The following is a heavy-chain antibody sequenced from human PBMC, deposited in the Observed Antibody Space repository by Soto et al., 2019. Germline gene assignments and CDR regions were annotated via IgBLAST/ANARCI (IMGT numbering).Heavy chain of an antibody. CDR2: IDRDGTDT. CDR1: GFTFNSYW. CDR3: AGATTTVTTRPTLGY. J-gene: IGHJ4*02. Sequence: EVQLVESGGGLVQPGGSLRLSCAASGFTFNSYWMHWVRQAPGKGLVWVSRIDRDGTDTNYADSVKGRFTISRDNAKNQLFLQMNSLTAEDTAVYYCAGATTTVTTRPTLGYWGRGTLVTVSS. V-gene: IGHV3-74*01. D-gene: IGHD4-17*01.